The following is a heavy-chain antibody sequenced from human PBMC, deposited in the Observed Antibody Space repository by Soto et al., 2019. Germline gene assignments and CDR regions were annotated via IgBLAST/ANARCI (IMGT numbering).Heavy chain of an antibody. V-gene: IGHV1-18*04. CDR3: ARDSGDFWSGYYNFDY. Sequence: QVQLVQSGAEVKKPGASVKVSCKASGYTFTSYGISWVRQAPGQGLEWMGWISAYNGNTNYAQKLQGRVTMTTDTSTSTAYMELMSLRSYDTAVYYCARDSGDFWSGYYNFDYWGQGTLVTVSS. D-gene: IGHD3-3*01. CDR1: GYTFTSYG. J-gene: IGHJ4*02. CDR2: ISAYNGNT.